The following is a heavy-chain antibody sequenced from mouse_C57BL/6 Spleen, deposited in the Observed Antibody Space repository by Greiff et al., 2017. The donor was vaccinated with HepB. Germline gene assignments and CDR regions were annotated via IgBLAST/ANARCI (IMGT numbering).Heavy chain of an antibody. CDR2: IYPGDGDT. V-gene: IGHV1-82*01. CDR1: GYAFSSSW. J-gene: IGHJ2*01. CDR3: AREGNDFDY. Sequence: VQLQQSGPELVKPGASVKISCKASGYAFSSSWMNWVKQRPGKGLEWIGRIYPGDGDTNYNGKFKGKATLTADKSSSTAYMQLSSLTSEDSAVYFCAREGNDFDYWGQGTTLTVSS.